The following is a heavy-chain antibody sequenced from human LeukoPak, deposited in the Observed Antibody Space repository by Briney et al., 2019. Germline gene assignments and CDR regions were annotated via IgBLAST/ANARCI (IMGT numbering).Heavy chain of an antibody. CDR3: ARASDVDTAFDY. D-gene: IGHD5-18*01. J-gene: IGHJ4*02. V-gene: IGHV4-30-2*01. CDR2: IYHSGST. Sequence: SWVRXPRXXGRGWIVYIYHSGSTYYNPSRKGRVTIEVNRTKNQFCMKLSCVTGAGRAVYFCARASDVDTAFDYWGQGTLVTVSS.